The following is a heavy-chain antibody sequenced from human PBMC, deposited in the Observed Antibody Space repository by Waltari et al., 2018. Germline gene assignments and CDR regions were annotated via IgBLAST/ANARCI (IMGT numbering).Heavy chain of an antibody. CDR3: ARDRGSYYGEGYYYYYMDV. CDR1: GYTFTSYA. J-gene: IGHJ6*03. V-gene: IGHV1-3*03. Sequence: QVQLVQSGAEVKKPGASVKVSCKASGYTFTSYAMHWVRQAHGQRLEWMGWINACNGNTKYSQEFQGRVTITRDTSASTAYMELSSLRSEDMAVYYCARDRGSYYGEGYYYYYMDVWGKGTTVTVSS. D-gene: IGHD1-26*01. CDR2: INACNGNT.